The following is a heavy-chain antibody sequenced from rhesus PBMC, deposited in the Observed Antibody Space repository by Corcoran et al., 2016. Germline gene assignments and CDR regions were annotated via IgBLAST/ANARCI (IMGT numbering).Heavy chain of an antibody. CDR3: ARRWRHFDY. D-gene: IGHD3-22*01. CDR2: IYGSSGKN. CDR1: GYSISRDYD. J-gene: IGHJ4*01. Sequence: QVQLQESGPGVVKPSETLSLPCAVSGYSISRDYDWSLIRQPPGKGLEWIGYIYGSSGKNKYNPYLKKRVTISKDTYKNQFSLRLSSVTAADTAVYYRARRWRHFDYWGQGVLVTVSS. V-gene: IGHV4-76*01.